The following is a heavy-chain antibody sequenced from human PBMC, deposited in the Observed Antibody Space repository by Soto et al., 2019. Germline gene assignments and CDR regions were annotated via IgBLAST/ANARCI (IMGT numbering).Heavy chain of an antibody. CDR3: ARDQSGWYSDY. J-gene: IGHJ4*02. D-gene: IGHD6-25*01. CDR2: IYYSGST. V-gene: IGHV4-59*01. Sequence: PSETLSLTCTVSGGSISSYYWSWIRQPPGKGLEWIGYIYYSGSTNYNPSLKSRVTITVDTSKNQFSLKLSSVTAADMAVYYCARDQSGWYSDYWGQGTLVTVSS. CDR1: GGSISSYY.